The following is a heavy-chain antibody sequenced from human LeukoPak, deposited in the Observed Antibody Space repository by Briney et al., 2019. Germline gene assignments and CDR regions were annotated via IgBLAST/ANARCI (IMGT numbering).Heavy chain of an antibody. D-gene: IGHD5-18*01. Sequence: ASVKVSCKASGYKFTDDYMHWVRQAPGQGLEFMGWINPDSGFTNYAQKFKGRVTMTRDTSISTAYLELSRLRSDDTAVYYCARGPGYSYGRYYYYYYGMDVWGKGPRSPSPQ. CDR1: GYKFTDDY. CDR2: INPDSGFT. CDR3: ARGPGYSYGRYYYYYYGMDV. V-gene: IGHV1-2*02. J-gene: IGHJ6*01.